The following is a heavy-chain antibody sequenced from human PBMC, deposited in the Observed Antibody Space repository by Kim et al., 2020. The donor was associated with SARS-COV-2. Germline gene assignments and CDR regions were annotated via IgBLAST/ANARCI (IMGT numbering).Heavy chain of an antibody. Sequence: ASVKVSCKISGHTFSSSAITWVRQAPGQGLEWMGWISTDNGDTKSAEKVQGRVTLSTDTSTSTAYMELRNLRSDDTAVYYCASGRFYDVLTGYVALDYWGQGTLVTVSS. CDR3: ASGRFYDVLTGYVALDY. CDR2: ISTDNGDT. CDR1: GHTFSSSA. J-gene: IGHJ4*02. D-gene: IGHD3-9*01. V-gene: IGHV1-18*01.